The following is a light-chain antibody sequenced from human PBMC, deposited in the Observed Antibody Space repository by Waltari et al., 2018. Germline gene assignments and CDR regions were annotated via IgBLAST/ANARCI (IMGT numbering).Light chain of an antibody. CDR3: QQYYNSPYT. CDR1: QTLLSSANTKNY. V-gene: IGKV4-1*01. J-gene: IGKJ2*01. CDR2: WAS. Sequence: DIVMTQSPDSLAVSLGEGATISCTSSQTLLSSANTKNYLAWYQQKPGQPPQALIYWASTRQSGVPDRFSGSGSGTSFTLTISSLQAEDVAVYYCQQYYNSPYTFGQGTKLEIK.